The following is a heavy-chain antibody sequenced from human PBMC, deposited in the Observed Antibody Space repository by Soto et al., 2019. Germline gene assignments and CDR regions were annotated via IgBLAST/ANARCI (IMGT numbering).Heavy chain of an antibody. CDR3: VRDRDWACDI. Sequence: EVRLVESGGGLVQPGGSLRLSCAASGYIFSDYSMNWVRQAPGKGLEWVSYIGTSRKYIFYRDSVRGRFTISRDNARNSLYLQLNSLRDEDTAVYYCVRDRDWACDIWDQGTMVTVSS. D-gene: IGHD3-9*01. V-gene: IGHV3-48*02. J-gene: IGHJ3*02. CDR1: GYIFSDYS. CDR2: IGTSRKYI.